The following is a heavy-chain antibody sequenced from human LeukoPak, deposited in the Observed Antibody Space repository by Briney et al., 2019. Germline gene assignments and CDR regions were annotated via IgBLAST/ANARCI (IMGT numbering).Heavy chain of an antibody. J-gene: IGHJ4*02. D-gene: IGHD3-22*01. CDR3: ARGGRYYDSSGLYYFDC. V-gene: IGHV4-59*01. Sequence: SSETLSLTCTVSGGSISSYYWSWIRQPPGKGLEWIGYIYYSGSTNYNPSLKSRVTISVDTSKNQFSLELSSVTAADTAVYYCARGGRYYDSSGLYYFDCWGQGTLVTVSS. CDR2: IYYSGST. CDR1: GGSISSYY.